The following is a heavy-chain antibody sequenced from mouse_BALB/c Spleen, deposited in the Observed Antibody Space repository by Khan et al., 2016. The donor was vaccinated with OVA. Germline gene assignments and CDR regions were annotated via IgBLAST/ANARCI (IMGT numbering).Heavy chain of an antibody. CDR3: ARRGYGNYWFAY. J-gene: IGHJ3*01. CDR2: IDPENGNS. V-gene: IGHV14-1*02. D-gene: IGHD2-1*01. Sequence: VQLQQSGAELVRPGALVKLSCKASGFNIKDYYMHWVNQRPEQGLEWIGWIDPENGNSMYDPEFQGKASITADTSSNTAYLQLSSLTSEDTAVYYCARRGYGNYWFAYWGQGTLVTVSA. CDR1: GFNIKDYY.